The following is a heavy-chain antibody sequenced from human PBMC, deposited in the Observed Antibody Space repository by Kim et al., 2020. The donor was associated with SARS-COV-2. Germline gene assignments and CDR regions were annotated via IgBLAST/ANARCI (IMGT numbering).Heavy chain of an antibody. Sequence: SETLSLTCTVSGGSISSSSYYWGWIRQPPGKGLEWIGSIYYSGSTYYNPSLKSRVTISVDTSKNQFSLKLSSVTAADTAVYYCARVYSSSWYSYFQHWGQGTLVTVSS. CDR1: GGSISSSSYY. J-gene: IGHJ1*01. CDR3: ARVYSSSWYSYFQH. CDR2: IYYSGST. D-gene: IGHD6-13*01. V-gene: IGHV4-39*01.